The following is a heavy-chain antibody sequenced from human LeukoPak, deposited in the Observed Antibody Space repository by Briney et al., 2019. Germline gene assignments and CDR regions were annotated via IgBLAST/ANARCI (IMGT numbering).Heavy chain of an antibody. J-gene: IGHJ3*02. D-gene: IGHD6-13*01. V-gene: IGHV3-30*18. CDR1: GFTFSSYG. CDR3: AKYRKQLDAFDI. Sequence: GGCLRLSCAASGFTFSSYGMHWVRQAPGKGLEWVAVISYDGSNKYYADSVKGRFTISRDNSKNTLYLQMNSLRAEDTAVYYCAKYRKQLDAFDIWGQGTMVTVSS. CDR2: ISYDGSNK.